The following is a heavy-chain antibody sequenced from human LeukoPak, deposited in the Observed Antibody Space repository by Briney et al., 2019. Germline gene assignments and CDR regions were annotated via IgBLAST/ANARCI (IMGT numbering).Heavy chain of an antibody. CDR3: AREFVLRYFEGYMDV. CDR1: GFTFSRYS. D-gene: IGHD3-9*01. V-gene: IGHV3-48*01. J-gene: IGHJ6*03. CDR2: ISSSSGTI. Sequence: PGGSLRLSCAASGFTFSRYSMNWVRQAPGKGLEWLSCISSSSGTIYYADSVKGRFTISRDNAKNSLYLQMNSLRAEDTAVYYCAREFVLRYFEGYMDVWGKGTTVTVSS.